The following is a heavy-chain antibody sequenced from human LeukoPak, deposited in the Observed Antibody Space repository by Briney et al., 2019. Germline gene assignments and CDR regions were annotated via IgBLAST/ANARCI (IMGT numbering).Heavy chain of an antibody. CDR2: VDHSGST. CDR3: ARESTNWFDP. V-gene: IGHV4-30-2*01. J-gene: IGHJ5*02. Sequence: SETLSLTCSVSGGAINSGANYWNWIRQPPGKGLEWIGSVDHSGSTYYKSSLKSRVTISIDTSKNQFSLKLRSVTAADTAVYYCARESTNWFDPWGQGTLVTVSS. CDR1: GGAINSGANY.